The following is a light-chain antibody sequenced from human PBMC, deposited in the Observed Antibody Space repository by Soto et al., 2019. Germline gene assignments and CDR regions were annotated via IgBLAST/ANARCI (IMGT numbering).Light chain of an antibody. CDR3: CSYTGGTTLV. CDR2: EVS. CDR1: SSDVGGYKY. J-gene: IGLJ2*01. V-gene: IGLV2-14*01. Sequence: QSVLTQPASVSGSPGQSITISCTGSSSDVGGYKYVSWYQQHPGKAPKLMIFEVSNRPSGVSNRFSGSKSGNTASLTISGLQAEDEGDYYWCSYTGGTTLVCGGGTKLTVL.